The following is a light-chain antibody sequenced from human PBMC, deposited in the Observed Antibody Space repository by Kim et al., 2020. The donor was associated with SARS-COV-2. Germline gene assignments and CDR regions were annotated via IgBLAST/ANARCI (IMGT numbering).Light chain of an antibody. CDR2: EVS. Sequence: QSALTQPPSASGSPGQSAPPPRTGTSRDVGGYNYVSWYQQHPGQAPKLMIYEVSKRPSGVPDRFSGSKSGNTASLTVSGLQAEDEADYYCSSYAGSKNVFGTGTKVTVL. V-gene: IGLV2-8*01. J-gene: IGLJ1*01. CDR3: SSYAGSKNV. CDR1: SRDVGGYNY.